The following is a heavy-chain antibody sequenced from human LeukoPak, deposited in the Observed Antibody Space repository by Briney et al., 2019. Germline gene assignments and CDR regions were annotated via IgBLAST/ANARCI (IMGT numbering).Heavy chain of an antibody. J-gene: IGHJ4*02. Sequence: PGGSLRLSCAASGFTFSSYAMSWVRKAPGQGLECVSAINYSGGSTYYADSVKGRFTISRDSSKNTLYLQMNSLRVDDTAVYYCAKNWNLDNWGQGTLVTVSS. CDR2: INYSGGST. CDR1: GFTFSSYA. V-gene: IGHV3-23*01. D-gene: IGHD1-1*01. CDR3: AKNWNLDN.